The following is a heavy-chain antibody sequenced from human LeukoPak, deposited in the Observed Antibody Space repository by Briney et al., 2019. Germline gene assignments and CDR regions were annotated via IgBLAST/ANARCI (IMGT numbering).Heavy chain of an antibody. CDR3: ARDEARAAAEFGY. CDR1: GYTFTGYY. Sequence: ASVKVSCKASGYTFTGYYMHWVRQAPGQGLEWMGWINPNSGGTNYAQKFQGRVTMTRDTSIGTAYMELSRLRSDDTAVYYCARDEARAAAEFGYWGQGTLVTVSS. J-gene: IGHJ4*02. CDR2: INPNSGGT. D-gene: IGHD6-13*01. V-gene: IGHV1-2*02.